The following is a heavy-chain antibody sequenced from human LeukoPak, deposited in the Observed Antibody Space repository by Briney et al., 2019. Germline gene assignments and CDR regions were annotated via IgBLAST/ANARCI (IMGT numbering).Heavy chain of an antibody. Sequence: SETLSLTCTVPGGSISNYYWSWIRQPPRKGLEWIAYIYYSGSTNYSRSLKSRVAIPVDTSKNHFSLKMSSVTAADTAIYYCTRHRGSGFDYWGQGTLVTVSS. CDR2: IYYSGST. CDR1: GGSISNYY. J-gene: IGHJ4*02. D-gene: IGHD6-19*01. V-gene: IGHV4-59*08. CDR3: TRHRGSGFDY.